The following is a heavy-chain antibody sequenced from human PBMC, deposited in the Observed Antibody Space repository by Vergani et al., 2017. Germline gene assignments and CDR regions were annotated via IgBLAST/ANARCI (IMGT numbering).Heavy chain of an antibody. Sequence: EVQRVESGGGLIHPGGSLRLSCEGSGFSFSGYWMHWVRQSPEKGLVWVSRIKSDGSITNYADSVKGRFTISRDNAKNTLYLEMNSLRGDDTAIYYCVRARGSGPCFMSNWFDSWGQGTLVTVSS. D-gene: IGHD2-15*01. CDR2: IKSDGSIT. CDR1: GFSFSGYW. J-gene: IGHJ5*01. CDR3: VRARGSGPCFMSNWFDS. V-gene: IGHV3-74*01.